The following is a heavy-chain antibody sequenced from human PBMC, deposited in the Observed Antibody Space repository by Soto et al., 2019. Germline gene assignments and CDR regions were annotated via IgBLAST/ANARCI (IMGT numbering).Heavy chain of an antibody. V-gene: IGHV1-18*01. CDR2: ISAYNGNT. Sequence: ASVKVSCKASGYTFTIYGINWVRQAPGQGLEWMGWISAYNGNTNYAQKLQGRVTMTTDTSTSTAYMDLRSLRSDDTAVYYCARIPCSGGSCYVYDMDDWGQGTTVTVSS. J-gene: IGHJ6*02. D-gene: IGHD2-15*01. CDR3: ARIPCSGGSCYVYDMDD. CDR1: GYTFTIYG.